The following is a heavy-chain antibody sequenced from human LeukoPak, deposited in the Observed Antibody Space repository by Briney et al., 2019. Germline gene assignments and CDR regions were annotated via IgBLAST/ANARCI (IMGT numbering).Heavy chain of an antibody. CDR1: GFTFSSYS. CDR3: ARDRLARGYDPQSNYYYYGMDV. V-gene: IGHV3-21*01. CDR2: ISSSSSYI. Sequence: GGSLRLSCAASGFTFSSYSMNWVRQAPGKGLEWDSSISSSSSYIYYADSVKGRFTISRDNAKNSLYLQMNSLRAEDTAVYYCARDRLARGYDPQSNYYYYGMDVWGQGTTVTVSS. J-gene: IGHJ6*02. D-gene: IGHD5-12*01.